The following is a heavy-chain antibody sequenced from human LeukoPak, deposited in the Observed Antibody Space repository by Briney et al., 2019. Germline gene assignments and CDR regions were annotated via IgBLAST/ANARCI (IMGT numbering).Heavy chain of an antibody. CDR3: ASLVATISPDFDY. J-gene: IGHJ4*02. Sequence: GGSLRLSCAASGFTFSSYAMHWVRQAPGKGLEWVAVISYDGSNKYYADSVKGRFTISRDNSKNTLYLQMNSLRAEDTAVSYCASLVATISPDFDYWGQGTLVTVSS. CDR1: GFTFSSYA. V-gene: IGHV3-30*04. D-gene: IGHD5-12*01. CDR2: ISYDGSNK.